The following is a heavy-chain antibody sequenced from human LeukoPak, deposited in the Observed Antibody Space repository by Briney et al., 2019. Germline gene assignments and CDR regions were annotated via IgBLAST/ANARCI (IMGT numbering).Heavy chain of an antibody. J-gene: IGHJ4*02. CDR2: MWDDGTNE. Sequence: QPGGSLRLSCTASGFNFGIYGMHWVRQAPGKGLEWVAVMWDDGTNEYYVESVKGRFTISRDNGKRTLYLQMNSLRVEDTAVYYCVRGDSRDYWGQGTLVTVSS. D-gene: IGHD6-13*01. V-gene: IGHV3-33*03. CDR3: VRGDSRDY. CDR1: GFNFGIYG.